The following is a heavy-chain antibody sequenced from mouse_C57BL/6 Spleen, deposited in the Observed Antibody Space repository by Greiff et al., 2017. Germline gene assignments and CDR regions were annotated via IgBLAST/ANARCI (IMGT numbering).Heavy chain of an antibody. CDR3: TRSFITTVPGYYFDY. CDR2: IDPSDSYT. Sequence: QVQLQQPGAELVMPGASVKLSCKASGYTFTSYWLHWVKQRPGQGLEWIGEIDPSDSYTNYNQQFKGKSTLTVDKSSSTAYMQLSSLTSEDSAVYYCTRSFITTVPGYYFDYWGQGTTLTVSS. CDR1: GYTFTSYW. D-gene: IGHD1-1*01. J-gene: IGHJ2*01. V-gene: IGHV1-69*01.